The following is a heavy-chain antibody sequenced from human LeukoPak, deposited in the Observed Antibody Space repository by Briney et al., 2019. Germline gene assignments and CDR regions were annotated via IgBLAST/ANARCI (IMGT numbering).Heavy chain of an antibody. CDR1: GFTFSSYS. CDR3: ARDGSRGNLVTAPDF. Sequence: PGGSLRLSCAASGFTFSSYSMNWVRQAPGKGLEWVSSISSSSSYIYYADSVKGRFTISRDNAKNSLYLQMNSLRAEDTAVYCCARDGSRGNLVTAPDFWGQGTLVTVSS. D-gene: IGHD2-21*02. CDR2: ISSSSSYI. V-gene: IGHV3-21*01. J-gene: IGHJ4*02.